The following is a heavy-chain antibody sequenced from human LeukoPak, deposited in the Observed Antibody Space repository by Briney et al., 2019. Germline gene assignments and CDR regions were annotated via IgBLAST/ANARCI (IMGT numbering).Heavy chain of an antibody. CDR1: GGSISSSSYY. CDR2: IYYSGST. D-gene: IGHD2-15*01. J-gene: IGHJ4*02. V-gene: IGHV4-39*01. CDR3: ARPRRALGYCSGGSCRPPFDY. Sequence: SETLSLTCTVSGGSISSSSYYWGWIRQPPGKGLEWIGSIYYSGSTYYNPSLKSRVTISVDTSKNQFSLKLSSVTAADTAVYYCARPRRALGYCSGGSCRPPFDYWGQGTLVTVSS.